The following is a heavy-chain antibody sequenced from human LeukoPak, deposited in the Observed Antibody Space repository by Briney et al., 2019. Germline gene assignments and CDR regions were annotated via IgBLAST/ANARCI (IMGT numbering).Heavy chain of an antibody. V-gene: IGHV3-23*01. J-gene: IGHJ6*02. D-gene: IGHD6-13*01. CDR3: AKDLSSLSIAAGVASYYYYGMDV. Sequence: GGSLRLSCAASGFTFSSYAMSWVRQAPGKGLEWVSAISGSGGSTYYADSVKGRFTISRDNSKNTLYLQMNSLRAEDTAVYYCAKDLSSLSIAAGVASYYYYGMDVWGQGTTVTVSS. CDR1: GFTFSSYA. CDR2: ISGSGGST.